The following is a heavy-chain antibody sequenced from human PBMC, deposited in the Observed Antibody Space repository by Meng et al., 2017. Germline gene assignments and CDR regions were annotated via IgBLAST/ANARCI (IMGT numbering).Heavy chain of an antibody. CDR1: GYTFTGYY. V-gene: IGHV1-2*06. CDR3: ARSEWLAFFDY. D-gene: IGHD6-19*01. Sequence: VQLVQTVAGVKKPGASVKVSCKASGYTFTGYYMHWVLPAPGQGLEWMGRINPNSGGTNYAQKFQGRVTMTRDTSISTAYMELGRLRSDDTAVYYCARSEWLAFFDYWGQGTLVTVSS. J-gene: IGHJ4*02. CDR2: INPNSGGT.